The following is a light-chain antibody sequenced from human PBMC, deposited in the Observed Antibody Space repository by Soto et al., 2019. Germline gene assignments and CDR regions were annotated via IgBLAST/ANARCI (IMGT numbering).Light chain of an antibody. CDR3: QQRNVCPPIT. Sequence: EIVLTQSPGTLPLSLRERTTLXXRASQSVSSSYLAWYQQKPGQAPRLXXYGTSSRATGIPDRFSGSGSGTDFTLTINSLEPEDFAVYYCQQRNVCPPITFGQGTRLDIK. J-gene: IGKJ5*01. CDR2: GTS. V-gene: IGKV3D-20*02. CDR1: QSVSSSY.